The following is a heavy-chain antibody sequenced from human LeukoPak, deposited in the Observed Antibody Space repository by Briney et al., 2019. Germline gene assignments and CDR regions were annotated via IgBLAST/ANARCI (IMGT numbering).Heavy chain of an antibody. V-gene: IGHV2-5*02. CDR2: IYWDDDK. CDR3: AHSKKGRAPGMFDY. J-gene: IGHJ4*02. Sequence: ESGPTLVKPTQTLTLTCTFSGLSLSTSGVGVGWIRQPPGKALEWLALIYWDDDKRYSPSLRTRLTITKDTSKNQVVLTMTNMDPVDTATYYCAHSKKGRAPGMFDYWGQGTLVTVSS. D-gene: IGHD1-14*01. CDR1: GLSLSTSGVG.